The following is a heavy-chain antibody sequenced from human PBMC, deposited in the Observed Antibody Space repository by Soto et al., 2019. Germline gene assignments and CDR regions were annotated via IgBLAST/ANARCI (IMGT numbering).Heavy chain of an antibody. CDR1: GGTFSSYD. V-gene: IGHV1-69*12. Sequence: QVQLVQSGAEVKKPGSSVKVSCKASGGTFSSYDISWVRQAPGHGLEWIGGIIPIFGTANYAQKFQGRVTITADESTSTAYMELSSLRSEDTAVYYCSRALVATNAFDYWGQGTLVTVSS. D-gene: IGHD5-12*01. CDR3: SRALVATNAFDY. J-gene: IGHJ4*02. CDR2: IIPIFGTA.